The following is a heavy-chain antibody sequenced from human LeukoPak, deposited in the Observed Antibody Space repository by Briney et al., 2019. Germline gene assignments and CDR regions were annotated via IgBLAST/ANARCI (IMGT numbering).Heavy chain of an antibody. CDR1: GFTFSSYA. Sequence: GGSLRLSCAASGFTFSSYAMSWVRQAPGKGLEWVSTLSGSGSSTYYADSVKGRFTISRDSSKNTLYLQMNSLRAEDTAVYYCAKGWQALGYTYSSYYFDYWGQGTLVTVSS. CDR2: LSGSGSST. J-gene: IGHJ4*02. V-gene: IGHV3-23*01. CDR3: AKGWQALGYTYSSYYFDY. D-gene: IGHD5-18*01.